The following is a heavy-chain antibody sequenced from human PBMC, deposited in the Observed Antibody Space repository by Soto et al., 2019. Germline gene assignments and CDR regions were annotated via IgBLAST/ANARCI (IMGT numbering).Heavy chain of an antibody. CDR1: GGSISSGGYY. J-gene: IGHJ5*02. D-gene: IGHD6-6*01. Sequence: SETLSLTCTVSGGSISSGGYYWSWIRQHPGKGLEWIGYIYYSGSTYYNPSLKSRVTISVDTSKNQFSLNLSSVTAADTAVYYCARAGHSSSSEGANWFDPWGQGTLVTVS. CDR2: IYYSGST. V-gene: IGHV4-31*03. CDR3: ARAGHSSSSEGANWFDP.